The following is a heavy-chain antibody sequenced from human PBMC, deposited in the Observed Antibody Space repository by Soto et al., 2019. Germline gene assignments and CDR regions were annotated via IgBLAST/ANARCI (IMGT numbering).Heavy chain of an antibody. J-gene: IGHJ4*02. Sequence: EVQLLEAGGGFVQPGGSLRLSCTASGFTFNNYGMSWVRQAPGKGLEWVLAIIGPGDKSYYADSVKGRFTISRDNSKNTLYLQLNNLRVDDMAIYYCAKDRDYGDSYPFDGWGQGTLVTVSS. V-gene: IGHV3-23*01. D-gene: IGHD4-17*01. CDR3: AKDRDYGDSYPFDG. CDR1: GFTFNNYG. CDR2: IIGPGDKS.